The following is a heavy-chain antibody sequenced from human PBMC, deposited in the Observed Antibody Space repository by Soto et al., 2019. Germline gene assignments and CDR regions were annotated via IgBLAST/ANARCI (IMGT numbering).Heavy chain of an antibody. Sequence: SETLSLTCTVSGGSISSYYWSWIRQPPGKGLEWIGYIYYSGSPNYNTSLKSRVTISVDTSKNQFSLKLSSVTAANTAVYYSARVRAVAGTLDAFDIWGQGTMVTVSS. D-gene: IGHD6-19*01. CDR2: IYYSGSP. J-gene: IGHJ3*02. CDR3: ARVRAVAGTLDAFDI. CDR1: GGSISSYY. V-gene: IGHV4-59*01.